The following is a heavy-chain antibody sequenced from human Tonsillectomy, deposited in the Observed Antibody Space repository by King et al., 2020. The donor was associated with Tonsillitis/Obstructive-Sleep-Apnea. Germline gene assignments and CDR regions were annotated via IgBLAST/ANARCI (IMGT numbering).Heavy chain of an antibody. CDR3: ARDTGSYPNWFDP. CDR1: GGSISSYY. CDR2: SYYSGST. J-gene: IGHJ5*02. D-gene: IGHD1-26*01. Sequence: VQLQESGPGLVKPSETLSLTCTVSGGSISSYYWSWIRQPPGKGLEWIGYSYYSGSTNYNPSLTSRVTISVDTSKNQFTLKLSSVTAADTAVYYCARDTGSYPNWFDPWGQGTLVTVSS. V-gene: IGHV4-59*01.